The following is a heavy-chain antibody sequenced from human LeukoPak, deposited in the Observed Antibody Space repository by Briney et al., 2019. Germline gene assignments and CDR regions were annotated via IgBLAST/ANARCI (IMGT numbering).Heavy chain of an antibody. CDR1: GASISTGGYY. V-gene: IGHV4-31*03. D-gene: IGHD3-10*01. Sequence: SETLSLTCTFSGASISTGGYYWTWIRQPPGEGLEWIGYIYYTGSVDYNPSLKSRLTISLDTSKNQFSLKLNSVTAADTAVYYCAREHTYYFGSQTSTLDVWGQGTAVTVSS. CDR2: IYYTGSV. CDR3: AREHTYYFGSQTSTLDV. J-gene: IGHJ6*02.